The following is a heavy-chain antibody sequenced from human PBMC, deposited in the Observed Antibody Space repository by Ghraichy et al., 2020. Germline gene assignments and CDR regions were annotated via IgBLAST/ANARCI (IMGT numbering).Heavy chain of an antibody. Sequence: ESLNISCSVSGGSISISDYYWGWVRQSPEKGLEWIASIYYGGHTYSNPSLKSRLTISVDTSENRVSLRLTSVTAADTAVYYCARSSYTSTYYGSFDYWGQGILVTVSS. CDR1: GGSISISDYY. V-gene: IGHV4-39*01. CDR2: IYYGGHT. CDR3: ARSSYTSTYYGSFDY. J-gene: IGHJ4*02. D-gene: IGHD1-26*01.